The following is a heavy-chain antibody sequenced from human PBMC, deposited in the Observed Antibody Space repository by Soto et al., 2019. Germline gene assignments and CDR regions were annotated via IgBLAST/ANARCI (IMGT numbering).Heavy chain of an antibody. V-gene: IGHV5-51*01. D-gene: IGHD2-2*01. CDR2: IYPGDSDT. CDR1: GYSFTSYW. Sequence: GESLKISCKGSGYSFTSYWIGWVRQMPGKGLEWMGIIYPGDSDTRYSPSFQGQVTISADKSISTAYLQWSSLKASDTAMYYCARIVVVPAAPKWGRTAPSNWFDPWGQGTLVTVSS. CDR3: ARIVVVPAAPKWGRTAPSNWFDP. J-gene: IGHJ5*02.